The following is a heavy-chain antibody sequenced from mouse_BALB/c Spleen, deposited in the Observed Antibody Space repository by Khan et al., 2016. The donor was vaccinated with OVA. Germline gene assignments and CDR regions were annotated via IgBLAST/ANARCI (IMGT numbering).Heavy chain of an antibody. CDR2: IWGGGNT. V-gene: IGHV2-6-5*01. D-gene: IGHD2-10*02. CDR3: AKGVWSYYFALDY. CDR1: GFSLTDYD. J-gene: IGHJ4*01. Sequence: QVQLKESGPGLVAPSQSLSITCTVSGFSLTDYDVSWIRQPPGKGLEWLGVIWGGGNTYYYSALKSRLSISKDNSKSQVFLKMNSLQTDDTAMYYYAKGVWSYYFALDYWGQGTSVTVSS.